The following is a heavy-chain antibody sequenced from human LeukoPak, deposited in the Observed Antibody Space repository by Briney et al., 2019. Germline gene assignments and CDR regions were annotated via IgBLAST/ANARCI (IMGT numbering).Heavy chain of an antibody. CDR3: ARNNGMDV. CDR1: GFALSSHR. J-gene: IGHJ6*02. CDR2: VNRDGSET. Sequence: RPGGSLRLSCAASGFALSSHRMTWVRQVPGRGPEWVANVNRDGSETYYLDPVKGRFTISKDNAKNSLYLQMNSLRAEDTALYHCARNNGMDVWGQGTTVIVSS. V-gene: IGHV3-7*03.